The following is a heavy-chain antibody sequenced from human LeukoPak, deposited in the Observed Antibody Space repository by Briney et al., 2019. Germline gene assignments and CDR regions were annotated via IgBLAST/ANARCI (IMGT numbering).Heavy chain of an antibody. D-gene: IGHD3-3*01. CDR1: GGTFSSYA. J-gene: IGHJ6*02. CDR3: ARDGQQVRFLEWLPDPYGMDV. CDR2: IIPIFGTA. Sequence: GASVKVSCKASGGTFSSYAISWVRQAPGQGLEWMGGIIPIFGTANYAQKFQGRVTITADESTSTAYMELSSLRSEDTAVYYCARDGQQVRFLEWLPDPYGMDVWGQGTTVTVSS. V-gene: IGHV1-69*01.